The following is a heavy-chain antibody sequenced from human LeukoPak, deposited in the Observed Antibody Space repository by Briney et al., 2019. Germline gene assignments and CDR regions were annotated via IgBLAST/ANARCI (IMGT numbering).Heavy chain of an antibody. J-gene: IGHJ6*03. D-gene: IGHD2-15*01. CDR3: GRDRSGGSRGYPKVYYYYYMDV. CDR2: ISYDGSNK. Sequence: GGSLRLSCAASGFTFSSYAMHWVRQAPGKGLEWVAVISYDGSNKYYADSVKGRFTISRDNSKNTMYLQMNSLRAEDTAVYYRGRDRSGGSRGYPKVYYYYYMDVWGKGTTVTVSS. CDR1: GFTFSSYA. V-gene: IGHV3-30*01.